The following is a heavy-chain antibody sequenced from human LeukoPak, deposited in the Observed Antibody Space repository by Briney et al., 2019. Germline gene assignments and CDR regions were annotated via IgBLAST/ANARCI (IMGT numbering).Heavy chain of an antibody. V-gene: IGHV3-21*01. CDR2: ISSSSSYI. CDR3: AKAGTMTYFDY. CDR1: GFTFSSYS. D-gene: IGHD3-22*01. Sequence: GGSLRLSCAASGFTFSSYSMNWVRQAPGKGLEWVSSISSSSSYIYYADSVKGRFTISRDNSKNTLYLQMNSLRAEDTAVYYCAKAGTMTYFDYWGQGTLVTVSS. J-gene: IGHJ4*02.